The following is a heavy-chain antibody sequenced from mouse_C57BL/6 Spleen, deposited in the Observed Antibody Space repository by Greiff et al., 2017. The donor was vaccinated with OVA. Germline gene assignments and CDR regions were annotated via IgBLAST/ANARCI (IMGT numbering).Heavy chain of an antibody. V-gene: IGHV1-15*01. CDR1: GYTFTDYE. J-gene: IGHJ4*01. CDR3: TRDGSSYVWAMDY. CDR2: IDPETGGT. D-gene: IGHD1-1*01. Sequence: QVQLQQSGAELVRPGASVTLSCKASGYTFTDYEMHWVKQTPVHGLEWIGAIDPETGGTAYNQKFKGKAILTADKSSSTAYMELRSLTSEDSAVYYCTRDGSSYVWAMDYWGQGTSVTVSS.